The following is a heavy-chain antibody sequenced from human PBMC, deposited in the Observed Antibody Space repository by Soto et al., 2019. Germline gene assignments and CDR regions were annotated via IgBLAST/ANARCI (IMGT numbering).Heavy chain of an antibody. CDR1: GGSFSGYY. CDR3: ARQRPTDGRWEFANYYGMDV. CDR2: IIHSEST. J-gene: IGHJ6*02. V-gene: IGHV4-34*12. D-gene: IGHD1-26*01. Sequence: SETLSLTCAVYGGSFSGYYWSWIRQPPGKGLEWIGEIIHSESTKYNPSLKSRVTISVDTSKNQFSLKLSSVTAADTAVYYCARQRPTDGRWEFANYYGMDVWGQGTPVTVSS.